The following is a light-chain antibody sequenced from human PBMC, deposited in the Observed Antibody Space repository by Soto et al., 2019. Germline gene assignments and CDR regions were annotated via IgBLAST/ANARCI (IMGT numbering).Light chain of an antibody. CDR1: SSNIGAGYD. V-gene: IGLV1-40*01. Sequence: QSVLTQPPSVSGAPGQRVTISCIGSSSNIGAGYDVHWYQQLPGTAPKLLIYSDNSRPSGVPDRFSGSKSGTSASLAITGLQAEDEADYYCQSFDSSLSGWVFGGGTKVTVL. J-gene: IGLJ3*02. CDR2: SDN. CDR3: QSFDSSLSGWV.